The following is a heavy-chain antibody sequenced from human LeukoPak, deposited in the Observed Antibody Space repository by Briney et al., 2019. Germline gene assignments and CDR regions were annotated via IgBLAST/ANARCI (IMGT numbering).Heavy chain of an antibody. J-gene: IGHJ4*02. V-gene: IGHV3-20*04. CDR2: INWNGGST. Sequence: GGSLRLSCTASGFTFDGYGMSWARQAPGKGLEWVSGINWNGGSTGYADSVKGRFTISRDSDKKSLYLQMNSLRAEDTAVYYCARFGYGSYYFDYWGQRTLVTVSS. CDR1: GFTFDGYG. CDR3: ARFGYGSYYFDY. D-gene: IGHD3-10*01.